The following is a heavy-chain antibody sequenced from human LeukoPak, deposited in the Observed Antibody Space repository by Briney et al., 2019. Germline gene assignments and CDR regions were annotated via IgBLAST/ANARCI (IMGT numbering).Heavy chain of an antibody. CDR1: GFSFGNYA. V-gene: IGHV3-23*01. CDR3: ARDLRRWDSSGKYFDY. Sequence: GGSLRLSCATSGFSFGNYAMNWVRQAPGKGLEWVSGISASGGTTYYADSVKGRFTISRDNAKNSLYLQMNSLRAEDTAVYYCARDLRRWDSSGKYFDYWGQGTLVTVSS. CDR2: ISASGGTT. D-gene: IGHD3-22*01. J-gene: IGHJ4*02.